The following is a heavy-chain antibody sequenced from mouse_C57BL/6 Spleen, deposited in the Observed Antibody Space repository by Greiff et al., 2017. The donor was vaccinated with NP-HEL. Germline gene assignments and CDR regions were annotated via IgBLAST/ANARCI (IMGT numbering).Heavy chain of an antibody. D-gene: IGHD1-1*01. CDR1: GYSFTDYN. CDR2: INPNYGTT. CDR3: ARARDYYGSSLRYFDV. Sequence: EVKVVESGPELVKPGASVKISCKASGYSFTDYNMNWVKQSNGKSLEWIGVINPNYGTTSYNQKFKGKATLTVDQSSSTAYMQLNSLTSEDSAVYYCARARDYYGSSLRYFDVWGTGTTVTVSS. J-gene: IGHJ1*03. V-gene: IGHV1-39*01.